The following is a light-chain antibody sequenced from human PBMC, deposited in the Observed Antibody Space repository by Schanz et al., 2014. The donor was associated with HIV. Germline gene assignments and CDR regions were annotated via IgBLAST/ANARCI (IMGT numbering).Light chain of an antibody. CDR2: DVS. CDR1: SSDVGYYNY. CDR3: NSYAGSSPLGV. V-gene: IGLV2-14*01. J-gene: IGLJ1*01. Sequence: QSALTQPASVSGSPGQSITISCTGTSSDVGYYNYVSWYQQHPGKAPKIMIYDVSNRPSGVPDRFSGSKSGNTASLTVSGLQAEDEADYYCNSYAGSSPLGVFGTGTKLTVL.